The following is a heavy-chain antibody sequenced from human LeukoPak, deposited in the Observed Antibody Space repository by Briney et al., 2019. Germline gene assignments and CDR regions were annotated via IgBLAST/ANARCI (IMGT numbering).Heavy chain of an antibody. V-gene: IGHV3-7*01. CDR2: IKQDGSEK. CDR1: GFTFSSYW. CDR3: ARVSYDFWSGYRPSDY. J-gene: IGHJ4*02. D-gene: IGHD3-3*01. Sequence: PGGFLRLSCAASGFTFSSYWMSWVRQAPGKGLEWVANIKQDGSEKYYVDSVKGRFTVSSDNAKNSLYLQMNSLRAEDTAVYYCARVSYDFWSGYRPSDYWGQGTLVTVSS.